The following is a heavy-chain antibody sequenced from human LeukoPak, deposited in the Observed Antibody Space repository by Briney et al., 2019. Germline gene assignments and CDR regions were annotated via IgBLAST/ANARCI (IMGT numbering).Heavy chain of an antibody. CDR1: GFTFSTYA. CDR2: IGGSDGRT. V-gene: IGHV3-23*01. Sequence: GGSLRLSCAASGFTFSTYAMSWVRQAPGKGLEWVSLIGGSDGRTRYADSVKGRFTISRDNSKNTLYLQMNSLRAEDTAVYYCARAGGMDVWGQGTTVTVSS. J-gene: IGHJ6*02. D-gene: IGHD1-14*01. CDR3: ARAGGMDV.